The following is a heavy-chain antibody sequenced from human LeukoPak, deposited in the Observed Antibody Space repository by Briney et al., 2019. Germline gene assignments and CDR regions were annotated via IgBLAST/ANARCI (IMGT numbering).Heavy chain of an antibody. D-gene: IGHD5-18*01. V-gene: IGHV1-18*01. CDR1: GYTFTTYA. CDR2: ISAYYGNT. Sequence: ASVKVSCKASGYTFTTYAISWVRQAPGQGLEWMGWISAYYGNTTYAQKFQGRVTMTTDTSTSTAYMELRSLRFDDTAVYYCARDPNAMVTSLFDYWGQGTLVTVSS. CDR3: ARDPNAMVTSLFDY. J-gene: IGHJ4*02.